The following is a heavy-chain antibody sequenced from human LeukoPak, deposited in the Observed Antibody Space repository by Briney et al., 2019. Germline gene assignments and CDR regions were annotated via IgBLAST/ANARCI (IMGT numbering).Heavy chain of an antibody. J-gene: IGHJ4*02. Sequence: GGSLRLSCAASGFTFSSYSMNWVRQAPGKGLEWVSYISSSSSTIYYADSVKGRFTISRDNAKNSLYLQMNSLRAEDTAVYYCARDIDYGGNPGVDYWGQGTLVTVSS. CDR2: ISSSSSTI. CDR1: GFTFSSYS. V-gene: IGHV3-48*04. D-gene: IGHD4-23*01. CDR3: ARDIDYGGNPGVDY.